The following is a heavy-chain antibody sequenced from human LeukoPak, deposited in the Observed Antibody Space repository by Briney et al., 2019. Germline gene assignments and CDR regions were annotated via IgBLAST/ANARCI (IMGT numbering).Heavy chain of an antibody. J-gene: IGHJ3*02. Sequence: XSSETLSLTCAVYGGSFSGYYWSWLRQPPGKGLEGMGEINHSGSTNYTPSLTSRVTISVDTSKNQFSLKLSSVTAADTAVYYCARDDLAELVRDAFDIWGQGTMVTVSS. CDR3: ARDDLAELVRDAFDI. CDR1: GGSFSGYY. D-gene: IGHD1-1*01. V-gene: IGHV4-34*01. CDR2: INHSGST.